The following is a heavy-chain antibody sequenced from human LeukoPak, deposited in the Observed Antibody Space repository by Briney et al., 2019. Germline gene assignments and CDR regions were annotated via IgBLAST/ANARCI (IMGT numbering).Heavy chain of an antibody. V-gene: IGHV4-34*01. D-gene: IGHD3-10*01. CDR1: GGSFSGYY. Sequence: SETLSLTCAVYGGSFSGYYWSWTRQPPGKGLEWIGEINHSGSTNYNPSLKSRVTISVDTSKNQFSLKLSSVTAADTAAYYCARGSPSHYGSGSYYTWWFDPWGQGTLVTVSS. CDR2: INHSGST. J-gene: IGHJ5*02. CDR3: ARGSPSHYGSGSYYTWWFDP.